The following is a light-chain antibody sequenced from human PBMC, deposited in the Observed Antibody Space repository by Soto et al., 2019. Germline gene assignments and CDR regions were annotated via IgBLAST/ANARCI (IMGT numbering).Light chain of an antibody. J-gene: IGKJ1*01. CDR3: LQHNSYPWT. CDR1: QVIRSD. Sequence: DIQMTQSPSSLSASVGDRVTITCRASQVIRSDLGWYQQKPGKAPKRLIYAASSLQSGVPSRVRGSGSGTEFTLTSSSLQPEDVATYYCLQHNSYPWTCGQGPKVEIQ. CDR2: AAS. V-gene: IGKV1-17*01.